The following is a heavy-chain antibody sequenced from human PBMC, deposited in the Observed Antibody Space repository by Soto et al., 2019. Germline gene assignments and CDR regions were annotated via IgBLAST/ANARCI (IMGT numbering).Heavy chain of an antibody. CDR1: GGTFSSYA. CDR3: ARGGYCTNGVCSILDY. D-gene: IGHD2-8*01. Sequence: QVQLVQSGAEVKKPGSSVKVSCKASGGTFSSYAISWVRQAPGQGLEWMGGIIPIFGTANYAQKFQGRVTITADESTSTDYMELSSLRSEDTAVYYCARGGYCTNGVCSILDYWGQGTLVTVSS. CDR2: IIPIFGTA. J-gene: IGHJ4*02. V-gene: IGHV1-69*01.